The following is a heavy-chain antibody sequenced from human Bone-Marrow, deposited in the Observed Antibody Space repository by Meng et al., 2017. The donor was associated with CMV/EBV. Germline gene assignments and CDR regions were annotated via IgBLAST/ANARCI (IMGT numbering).Heavy chain of an antibody. J-gene: IGHJ6*02. D-gene: IGHD4-17*01. CDR3: AKETTDVDSGMDV. V-gene: IGHV3-30*02. CDR1: GFTLNNYG. Sequence: GEPLKISCVTSGFTLNNYGMHWVRQAPGKGLEWVAFMRYDGSVEYYADSVKGRFIMSREYSRNIVYLHMNTLRPEDTAVYYCAKETTDVDSGMDVWGQGTTVTVSS. CDR2: MRYDGSVE.